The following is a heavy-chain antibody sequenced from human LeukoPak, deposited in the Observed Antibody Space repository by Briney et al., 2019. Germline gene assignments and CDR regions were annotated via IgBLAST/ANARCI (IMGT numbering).Heavy chain of an antibody. Sequence: GGSLRLSCAASGFTFSSYSMNWVRQAPGKGLEWVSYISSSSSTIYYADSVKGRVTISRDNAKNALYMQMNSMGQEDLAVYYCARDPGSVAQAAGVIDYWGQGPLVPVSS. CDR3: ARDPGSVAQAAGVIDY. J-gene: IGHJ4*02. D-gene: IGHD2-2*01. V-gene: IGHV3-48*02. CDR2: ISSSSSTI. CDR1: GFTFSSYS.